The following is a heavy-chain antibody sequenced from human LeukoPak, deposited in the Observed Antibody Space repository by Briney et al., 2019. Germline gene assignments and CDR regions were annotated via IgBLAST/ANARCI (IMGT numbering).Heavy chain of an antibody. J-gene: IGHJ3*02. V-gene: IGHV3-30-3*01. D-gene: IGHD1-26*01. Sequence: GRSLRLSCAASGFTFSSYAMHWVRQAPGKGLEWVAVISYDGSNKYYADSVKGRFTISRDNSKNTLYLQMNSLRAEDTAVYYCARGPRLVGAVDAFDIWGQGTMVTVSS. CDR1: GFTFSSYA. CDR2: ISYDGSNK. CDR3: ARGPRLVGAVDAFDI.